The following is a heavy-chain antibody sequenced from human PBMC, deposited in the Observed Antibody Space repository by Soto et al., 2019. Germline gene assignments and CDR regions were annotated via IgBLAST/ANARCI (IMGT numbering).Heavy chain of an antibody. Sequence: GGSLRLSCAASGFTFSSYGMHWVRQAPGKGLEWVAVISYDGSNKYYADSVKGRFTISRDNSKNTLYLQMNSLRAEDTAVYYCAKDREYDFWSGYYPNYYGMDVWGQGTTVTVSS. J-gene: IGHJ6*02. CDR3: AKDREYDFWSGYYPNYYGMDV. CDR2: ISYDGSNK. CDR1: GFTFSSYG. V-gene: IGHV3-30*18. D-gene: IGHD3-3*01.